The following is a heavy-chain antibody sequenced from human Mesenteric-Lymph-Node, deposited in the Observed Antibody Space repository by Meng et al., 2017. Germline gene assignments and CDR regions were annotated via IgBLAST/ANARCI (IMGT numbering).Heavy chain of an antibody. V-gene: IGHV3-15*04. CDR2: IASKFDGGTT. D-gene: IGHD3-10*01. J-gene: IGHJ4*02. CDR3: TTSYYGSGSYRLFDY. CDR1: GLTFSDAW. Sequence: GESLKISCAVSGLTFSDAWMYWVRQAPGKGLEWVGRIASKFDGGTTDYAAPVKGRFTVSRDDSKNTLYLQMNSLETEDTAVYYCTTSYYGSGSYRLFDYWGQGTLVTVSS.